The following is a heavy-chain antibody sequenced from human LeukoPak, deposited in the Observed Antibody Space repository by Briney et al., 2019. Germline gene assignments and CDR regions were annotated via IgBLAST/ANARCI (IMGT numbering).Heavy chain of an antibody. V-gene: IGHV3-30*02. D-gene: IGHD3-3*01. CDR3: GKDWYYDFGIDY. J-gene: IGHJ4*02. CDR1: GFTFSSYG. CDR2: IRYDGSNK. Sequence: PGGSLRPSGAASGFTFSSYGMHWVRQAPGKGLEWGAFIRYDGSNKYYADSVKGRFTISRANSKTTLYLQMTSLRAEDPAVYTGGKDWYYDFGIDYWGQGTLVTVSS.